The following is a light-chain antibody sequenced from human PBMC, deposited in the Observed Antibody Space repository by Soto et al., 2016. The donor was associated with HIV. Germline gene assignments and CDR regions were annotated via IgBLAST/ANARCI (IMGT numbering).Light chain of an antibody. CDR2: DDS. CDR1: NIGYKS. J-gene: IGLJ2*01. CDR3: QVWDSSSDHPV. V-gene: IGLV3-21*03. Sequence: SYVLTQPPSVSVAPGKTATITCGGDNIGYKSVHWYQQKSGQAPVLVVYDDSDRPAGIPERFSGSNSGNTATLSISSVEAGDEADYCCQVWDSSSDHPVFGGGTKLTVL.